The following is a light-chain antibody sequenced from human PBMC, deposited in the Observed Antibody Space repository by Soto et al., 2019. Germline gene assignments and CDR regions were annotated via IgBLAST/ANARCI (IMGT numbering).Light chain of an antibody. CDR1: SSNIGTDT. V-gene: IGLV1-44*01. J-gene: IGLJ3*02. CDR2: GNT. Sequence: QPVLTQPPSASGAPGQRVTISCSGSSSNIGTDTVNWYQHLPGTAPKLLIYGNTQRPSGVPDRFSGSKSATSASLAISGLQSEDEADYYCAAWDDSLNGWVFGGGTKVTVL. CDR3: AAWDDSLNGWV.